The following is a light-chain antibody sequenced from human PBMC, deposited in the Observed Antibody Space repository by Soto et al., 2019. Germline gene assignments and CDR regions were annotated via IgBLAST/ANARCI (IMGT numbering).Light chain of an antibody. V-gene: IGLV2-14*01. CDR3: CSYTRSGTLI. Sequence: QPELTQPASVSGSPGQSSTISCVSTSGDIGDYNYVSWYQQHPGKVPKVIIYDVSNRPSGVSYRFSGTKSGNTASLTVSGLQAEDEADYYCCSYTRSGTLIFGTGTKVTVL. CDR1: SGDIGDYNY. J-gene: IGLJ1*01. CDR2: DVS.